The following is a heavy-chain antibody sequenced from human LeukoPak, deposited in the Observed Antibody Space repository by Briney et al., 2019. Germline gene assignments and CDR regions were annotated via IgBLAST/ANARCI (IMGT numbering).Heavy chain of an antibody. Sequence: ASVKVSCKASGYTFTDYYLHWLRQAPGQGLEWMGWINPNSGGAKYAQKFQGRVTMTRDTSISTAYMELSRVRYDDTALYYCARDVIVGATTGPNYWGQGTLVTVSS. V-gene: IGHV1-2*02. J-gene: IGHJ4*02. CDR2: INPNSGGA. CDR1: GYTFTDYY. D-gene: IGHD1-26*01. CDR3: ARDVIVGATTGPNY.